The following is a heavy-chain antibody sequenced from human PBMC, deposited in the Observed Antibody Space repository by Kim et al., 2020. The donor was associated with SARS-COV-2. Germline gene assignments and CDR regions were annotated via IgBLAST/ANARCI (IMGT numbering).Heavy chain of an antibody. CDR3: ARTSCSSTSCLRFYYYGMDV. V-gene: IGHV6-1*01. CDR1: GDSVSSNSAA. D-gene: IGHD2-2*01. CDR2: TYYRSKWYN. Sequence: SQTLSLTCAISGDSVSSNSAAWNWIRQSPSRGLEWLGRTYYRSKWYNDYAVSVKSRITINPDTSKNQFSLQLNSVTPEDTAVYYCARTSCSSTSCLRFYYYGMDVWGQGTTVTVSS. J-gene: IGHJ6*02.